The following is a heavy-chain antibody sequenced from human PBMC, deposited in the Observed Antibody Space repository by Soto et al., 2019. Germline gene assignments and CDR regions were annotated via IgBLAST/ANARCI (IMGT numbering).Heavy chain of an antibody. CDR1: GYTFITYG. J-gene: IGHJ6*02. CDR3: ARDERSDGSGISYYGLDV. Sequence: ASVKVSCKASGYTFITYGISWVRQAPGQGXEWMGWISGYNDKIYYSPKLQGRVTMTRDTSTTTAYMELRSLRSDDTAVYYCARDERSDGSGISYYGLDVWGQGTTVTVSS. V-gene: IGHV1-18*04. D-gene: IGHD3-10*01. CDR2: ISGYNDKI.